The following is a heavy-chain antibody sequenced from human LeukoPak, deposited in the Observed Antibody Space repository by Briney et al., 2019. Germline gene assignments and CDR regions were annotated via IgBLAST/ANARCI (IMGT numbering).Heavy chain of an antibody. CDR1: DGSIISSSYY. CDR3: ARQYGSGSYYFDY. V-gene: IGHV4-39*01. Sequence: PSANQSLTCTVTDGSIISSSYYWGWIRQPPGKGLEWIGSIHYSWSTYYNPSLKGRVTISVDTSKNQFSLKLSSVTAADTAVYYCARQYGSGSYYFDYWGQGTLVTVSS. CDR2: IHYSWST. D-gene: IGHD3-10*01. J-gene: IGHJ4*02.